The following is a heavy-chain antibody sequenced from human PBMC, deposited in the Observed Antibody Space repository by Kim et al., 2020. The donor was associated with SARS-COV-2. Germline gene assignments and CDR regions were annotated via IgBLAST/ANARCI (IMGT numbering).Heavy chain of an antibody. CDR2: GT. J-gene: IGHJ6*02. CDR3: ARDLDYGMDV. V-gene: IGHV1-2*02. Sequence: GTNYAQKFQGRVTMTRDTSISTAYMELSRLGSDDTAVYYCARDLDYGMDVWGQGTTVTVSS.